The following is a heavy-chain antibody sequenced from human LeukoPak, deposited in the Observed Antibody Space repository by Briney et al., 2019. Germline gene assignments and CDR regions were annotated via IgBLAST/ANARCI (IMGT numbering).Heavy chain of an antibody. Sequence: GGSLRLSCAASGFTFRNHAMSWVRQAPGKGLEWVSAVSGTGGTTYLADSVKGRFTISRDNPENTLYLQMNSLRAEDTAVYYCAKASRAGYCSGGSCSYFDYWGQGTLVTVSS. CDR1: GFTFRNHA. V-gene: IGHV3-23*01. CDR3: AKASRAGYCSGGSCSYFDY. J-gene: IGHJ4*02. CDR2: VSGTGGTT. D-gene: IGHD2-15*01.